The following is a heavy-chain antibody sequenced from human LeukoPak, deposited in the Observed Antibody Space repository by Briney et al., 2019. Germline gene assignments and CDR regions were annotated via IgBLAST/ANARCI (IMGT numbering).Heavy chain of an antibody. CDR2: ISGSGGIT. V-gene: IGHV3-23*01. J-gene: IGHJ5*02. CDR1: GLTFSSYA. Sequence: PSGGSLRLSCATSGLTFSSYAMSWVRQAPGKGLEWVSAISGSGGITYYADSVKGRFTISRDNSKNTLYLQMNSLRAEDTAVYYCASHEGVAGLQGWFDPWGQGTLVTVSS. CDR3: ASHEGVAGLQGWFDP. D-gene: IGHD6-19*01.